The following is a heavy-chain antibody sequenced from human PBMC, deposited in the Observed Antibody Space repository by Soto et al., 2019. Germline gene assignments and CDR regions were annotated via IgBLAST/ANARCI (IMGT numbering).Heavy chain of an antibody. CDR2: ISAYNGDK. V-gene: IGHV1-18*01. D-gene: IGHD6-13*01. J-gene: IGHJ6*02. Sequence: QVYLVQSGPEVKKPGASVKVSCKASGYTFINYGVSWVRQAPGEGLEWMGWISAYNGDKKYAQNVQGRVTLTTDTSTSTAYMEMRTLRSDDTAAYYCARDGPHIPAVGDVWGQGTTVTVSS. CDR1: GYTFINYG. CDR3: ARDGPHIPAVGDV.